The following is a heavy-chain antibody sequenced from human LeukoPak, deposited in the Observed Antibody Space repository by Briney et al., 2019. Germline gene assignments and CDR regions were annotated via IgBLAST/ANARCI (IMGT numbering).Heavy chain of an antibody. J-gene: IGHJ4*02. CDR1: EFTFSSYS. CDR3: AKDGGLWVSAHWGDS. V-gene: IGHV3-23*03. Sequence: GGSLRLSCAASEFTFSSYSMNWVRQAPGKGLEWVSVIYSGGSTYYADSVKGRFTVSRDNSKNTLFLQINSLRAEDTAVYYCAKDGGLWVSAHWGDSWGRGTLVTVSS. D-gene: IGHD7-27*01. CDR2: IYSGGST.